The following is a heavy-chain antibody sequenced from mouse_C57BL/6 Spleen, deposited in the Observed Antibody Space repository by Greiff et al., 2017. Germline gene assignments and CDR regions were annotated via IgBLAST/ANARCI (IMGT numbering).Heavy chain of an antibody. CDR3: ARGPGTRAMDY. CDR2: ISDGGSYT. CDR1: GFTFSSYA. J-gene: IGHJ4*01. Sequence: EVKLMESGGGLVKPGGSLKLSCAASGFTFSSYAMSWVRQTPEKRLEWVATISDGGSYTYYPDNVKGRFTISSDNAKNNLYLPLSHLQSTNTAMYYCARGPGTRAMDYFGPGTSFTVSS. V-gene: IGHV5-4*03. D-gene: IGHD4-1*01.